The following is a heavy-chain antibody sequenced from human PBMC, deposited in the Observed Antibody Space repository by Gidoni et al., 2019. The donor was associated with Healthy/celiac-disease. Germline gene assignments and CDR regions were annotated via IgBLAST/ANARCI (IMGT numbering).Heavy chain of an antibody. Sequence: QVQLQESGPGLVKPSETLSLTCPVSGGSISSYYWSWIRQPPGKGLEWIGYVYYSGSTNYNPSLKSRVTISVDTSKNQFSLRLSSVTAADTAVYYCARDVRNNYFDYWGQGTLVTVSS. CDR1: GGSISSYY. J-gene: IGHJ4*02. V-gene: IGHV4-59*01. CDR3: ARDVRNNYFDY. D-gene: IGHD1-1*01. CDR2: VYYSGST.